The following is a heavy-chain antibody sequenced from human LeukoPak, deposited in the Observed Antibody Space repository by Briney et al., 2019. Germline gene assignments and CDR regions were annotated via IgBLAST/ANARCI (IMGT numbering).Heavy chain of an antibody. CDR2: IYTSGST. Sequence: SQTLSLTCTVSGGSISSGSYSWSWIRQPAGKGLEWIGRIYTSGSTNYNPSLKSRVTISVDTSKKQFSLKLSSVTAADTAVYYCARDRVKNRGVIGYWGQGTLVTVSS. V-gene: IGHV4-61*02. J-gene: IGHJ4*02. D-gene: IGHD3-10*01. CDR3: ARDRVKNRGVIGY. CDR1: GGSISSGSYS.